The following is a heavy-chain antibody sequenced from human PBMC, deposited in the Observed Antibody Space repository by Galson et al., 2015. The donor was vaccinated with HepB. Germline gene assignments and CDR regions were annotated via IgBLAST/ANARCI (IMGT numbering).Heavy chain of an antibody. CDR2: ISTTSSTI. CDR3: ARDTGGSYLGALDY. Sequence: SLRLSCAAFGLTLSSYSMNWVRQAPGKGLEWVSYISTTSSTIYYADSVKGRFTVSRDNAKNSLYLQMNSLRDEDTAVYYCARDTGGSYLGALDYWGQGTLVTVSS. D-gene: IGHD1-26*01. J-gene: IGHJ4*02. V-gene: IGHV3-48*02. CDR1: GLTLSSYS.